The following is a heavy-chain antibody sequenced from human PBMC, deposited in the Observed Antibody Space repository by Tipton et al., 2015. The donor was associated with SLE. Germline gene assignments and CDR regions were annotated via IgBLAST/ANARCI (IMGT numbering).Heavy chain of an antibody. V-gene: IGHV4-61*08. Sequence: TLSLTCTVSGGSISSGDYYWSWIRQPPGKGLEWIGYIYTSGSTNYNPSLKSRVTISVDTSKNQFSLKLSSVTAADTAVYYCARPAPSSVYWYFDLWGRGTLLTVSS. CDR2: IYTSGST. CDR1: GGSISSGDYY. CDR3: ARPAPSSVYWYFDL. J-gene: IGHJ2*01. D-gene: IGHD6-19*01.